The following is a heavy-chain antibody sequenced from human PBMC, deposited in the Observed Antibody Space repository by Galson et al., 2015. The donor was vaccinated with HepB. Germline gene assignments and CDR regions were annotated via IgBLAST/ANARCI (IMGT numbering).Heavy chain of an antibody. Sequence: SLRLSCAASGVTFRNYGIHWVRQAPGRGLEWVAFIWYDGSNQYYADSVKGRFNISRDNSKNTLYLQINSLRAEDTAVYYCAKNQGTIIMIGGKYQNYGMDVWGQGTTVTVSS. D-gene: IGHD3-16*01. CDR1: GVTFRNYG. J-gene: IGHJ6*02. CDR2: IWYDGSNQ. CDR3: AKNQGTIIMIGGKYQNYGMDV. V-gene: IGHV3-30*02.